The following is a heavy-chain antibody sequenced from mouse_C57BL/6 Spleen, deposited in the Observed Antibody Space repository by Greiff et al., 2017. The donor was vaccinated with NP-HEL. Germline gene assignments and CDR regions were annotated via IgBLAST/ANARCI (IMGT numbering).Heavy chain of an antibody. D-gene: IGHD1-1*02. J-gene: IGHJ2*01. V-gene: IGHV5-9*01. CDR3: ARKGGLTNCFDY. CDR1: GFTFSSYT. CDR2: ISGGGGNT. Sequence: EVQLVESGGGLVKPGGSLKLSCAASGFTFSSYTMSWVRQTPEKRLEWVATISGGGGNTYYPDSVKGRFTISRDNAKNTLYLQMSSLRSEDTALYYCARKGGLTNCFDYWGQGTTLTVSS.